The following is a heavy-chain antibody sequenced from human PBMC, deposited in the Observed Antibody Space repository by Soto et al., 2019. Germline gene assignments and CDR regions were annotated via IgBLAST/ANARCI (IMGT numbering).Heavy chain of an antibody. Sequence: GGSLRLSCASSGFTFSSYGMHWVRQAPGKGLEWVAVISYDGSNKYYADSVKGRFTISRDNSKNTLYLQMNSLRAEDTAVYYCAKSHLVRDYYYYGMDVWGQGTTVTVSS. J-gene: IGHJ6*02. CDR2: ISYDGSNK. CDR3: AKSHLVRDYYYYGMDV. V-gene: IGHV3-30*18. CDR1: GFTFSSYG. D-gene: IGHD2-21*01.